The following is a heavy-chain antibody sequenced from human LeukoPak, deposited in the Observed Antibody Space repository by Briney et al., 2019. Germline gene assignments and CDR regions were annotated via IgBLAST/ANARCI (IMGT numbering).Heavy chain of an antibody. V-gene: IGHV4-31*03. J-gene: IGHJ3*02. CDR3: AEAPYSYDSSGYPRRGAFDI. D-gene: IGHD3-22*01. Sequence: SETLSLTCTVSGGSISSPGYHWTWIRQLPGRGLEWIGYIYYSGSTYYNPSLKSRVTISVDTSKNQFSLKLSSVTAADTAVYYCAEAPYSYDSSGYPRRGAFDIWGHGTMVTVSS. CDR2: IYYSGST. CDR1: GGSISSPGYH.